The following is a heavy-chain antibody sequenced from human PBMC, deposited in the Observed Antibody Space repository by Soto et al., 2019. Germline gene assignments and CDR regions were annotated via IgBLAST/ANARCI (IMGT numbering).Heavy chain of an antibody. CDR3: ARELEGGVFDI. J-gene: IGHJ3*02. CDR1: GGPVRDAYSY. Sequence: SETLSLTCTVSGGPVRDAYSYWTWIRQPPGKGLEWMGYLSYTGSTYYNPSLRNRATISVDESSNHLSLRLSSVTAAVTAVYYCARELEGGVFDIWGRGTLVTVSS. V-gene: IGHV4-30-4*01. D-gene: IGHD2-8*02. CDR2: LSYTGST.